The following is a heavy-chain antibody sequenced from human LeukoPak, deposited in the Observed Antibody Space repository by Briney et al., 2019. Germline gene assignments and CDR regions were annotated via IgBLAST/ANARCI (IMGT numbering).Heavy chain of an antibody. CDR1: GFTFSSYA. CDR3: ARDIGYCSSTSCSHYYYGMDV. D-gene: IGHD2-2*01. Sequence: TGGSLRLSCAASGFTFSSYAMHWVRQAPGKGLEWVAVISYDGSNKYYADSVKGRFTISRDNSKNTLYLQMNSLRAEDTAVYYCARDIGYCSSTSCSHYYYGMDVWGQGTTVTVSS. J-gene: IGHJ6*02. CDR2: ISYDGSNK. V-gene: IGHV3-30-3*01.